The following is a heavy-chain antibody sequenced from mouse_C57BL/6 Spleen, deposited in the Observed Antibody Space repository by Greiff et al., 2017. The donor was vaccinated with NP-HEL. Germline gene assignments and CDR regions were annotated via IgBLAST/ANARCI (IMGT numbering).Heavy chain of an antibody. CDR2: IDPEDGDT. D-gene: IGHD1-1*01. CDR1: GFNIKDYY. Sequence: VQLKESGAELVRPGASVKLSCTASGFNIKDYYMHWVKQRPEQGLEWIGRIDPEDGDTEYAPKFQGKATMTADTSSNTAYLQLSSLTSEDTAVYYCTSHYYSSSPFAYWGQGTLVTVSA. J-gene: IGHJ3*01. CDR3: TSHYYSSSPFAY. V-gene: IGHV14-1*01.